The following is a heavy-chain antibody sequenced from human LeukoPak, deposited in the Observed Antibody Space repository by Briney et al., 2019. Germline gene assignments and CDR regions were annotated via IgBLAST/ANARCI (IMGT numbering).Heavy chain of an antibody. CDR2: IYYNGVT. D-gene: IGHD3-22*01. CDR1: GASISSGDYY. J-gene: IGHJ4*02. CDR3: ARGLDYYDSSGHHPS. V-gene: IGHV4-39*01. Sequence: SETLSLTCTVSGASISSGDYYWGYFRQPPGKGLAWIGSIYYNGVTYYNPSLKSRVTISVDTSKNQFSLKLTSVTAADTAVYYCARGLDYYDSSGHHPSWGQGTLVTVSS.